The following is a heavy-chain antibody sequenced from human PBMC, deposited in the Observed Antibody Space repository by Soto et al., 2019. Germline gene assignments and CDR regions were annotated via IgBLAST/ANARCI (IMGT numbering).Heavy chain of an antibody. CDR3: ARYGSGGVYYYYYYYMDA. V-gene: IGHV4-59*08. Sequence: SETLSLTCTVSGGSISSYYWSWIRQPPGKGLEWIGYIYYSGSTNYNPSLKSRVTISVDTSKNQFSLKLSSVTAADTAVYYCARYGSGGVYYYYYYYMDAWGKGTTVTVSS. CDR2: IYYSGST. J-gene: IGHJ6*03. CDR1: GGSISSYY. D-gene: IGHD3-10*01.